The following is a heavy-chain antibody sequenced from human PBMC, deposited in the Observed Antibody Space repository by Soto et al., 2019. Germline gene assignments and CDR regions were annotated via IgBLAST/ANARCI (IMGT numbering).Heavy chain of an antibody. J-gene: IGHJ4*02. D-gene: IGHD2-15*01. CDR2: ISGSGGST. V-gene: IGHV3-23*01. CDR3: AKSENVVAATILFDY. CDR1: GFTFNSYA. Sequence: EVQLLESGGGLVQPGGSLRLSCSASGFTFNSYAMSWVRQAPGKGLEWVSAISGSGGSTYYADSVKGRFTISRDNSKNTLYLQMNSLRAEDTAVYYCAKSENVVAATILFDYWGQGTLVTVSS.